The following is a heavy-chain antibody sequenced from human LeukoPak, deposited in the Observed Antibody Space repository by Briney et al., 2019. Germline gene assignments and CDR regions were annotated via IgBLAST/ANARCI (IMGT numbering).Heavy chain of an antibody. J-gene: IGHJ3*02. CDR2: IYPGDSDT. CDR3: ARPFSVGATQGAFDI. Sequence: GESLKISCKASRYSFTSYWLGWVRQMPGKGLEWMGIIYPGDSDTRYSPSFQGQVTISADKSISSAYLQWTRLKASDTAMYYCARPFSVGATQGAFDIWGQGTMVTVS. CDR1: RYSFTSYW. D-gene: IGHD1-26*01. V-gene: IGHV5-51*01.